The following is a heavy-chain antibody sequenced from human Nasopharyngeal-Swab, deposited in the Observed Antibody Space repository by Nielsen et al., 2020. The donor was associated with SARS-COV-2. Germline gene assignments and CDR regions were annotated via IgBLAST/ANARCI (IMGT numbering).Heavy chain of an antibody. CDR1: GFTFSSYT. J-gene: IGHJ5*01. CDR2: ISPTSDYI. CDR3: VRGSYGHYDS. D-gene: IGHD4-17*01. V-gene: IGHV3-21*06. Sequence: GESLKISCAASGFTFSSYTMNWVRQDPGKGLEWVSSISPTSDYIYYAESVKGRFTISRDNAKNSLFLQMNSLRAEETAIYYCVRGSYGHYDSWGQGALITVSS.